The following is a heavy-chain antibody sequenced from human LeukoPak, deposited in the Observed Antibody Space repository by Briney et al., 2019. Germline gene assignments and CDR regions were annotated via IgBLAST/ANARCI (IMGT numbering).Heavy chain of an antibody. V-gene: IGHV3-66*01. CDR1: GFTVSSNY. CDR3: ARAYSSGYYYFFDY. D-gene: IGHD3-22*01. J-gene: IGHJ4*02. CDR2: IYSGGST. Sequence: GGSLRLSCAASGFTVSSNYMSWVRQAPGKGLEWVSVIYSGGSTYYADSVKGRFTISRDNSKNTLYLQMNSLRAEDTAVYYCARAYSSGYYYFFDYWGQGTLVTVSS.